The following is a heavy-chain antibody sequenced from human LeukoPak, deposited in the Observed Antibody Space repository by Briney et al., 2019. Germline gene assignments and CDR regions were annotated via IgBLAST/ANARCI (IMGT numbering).Heavy chain of an antibody. V-gene: IGHV4-59*01. CDR2: IYYTGST. CDR3: TRGAEWLIDY. D-gene: IGHD5-12*01. CDR1: GGSISGYY. Sequence: SETLSLTCAVSGGSISGYYCNWIRQPPGKELEWIGHIYYTGSTNYNPSLKSRVTMSIDTSNNQFSLNLNSVTAADTAVYYCTRGAEWLIDYWGQGILVTVSS. J-gene: IGHJ4*02.